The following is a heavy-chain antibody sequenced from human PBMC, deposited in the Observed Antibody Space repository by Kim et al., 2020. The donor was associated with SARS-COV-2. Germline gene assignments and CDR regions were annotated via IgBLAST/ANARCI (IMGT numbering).Heavy chain of an antibody. Sequence: GGSLRLSCAASGFTFSSYGMHWVRQAPGKGLEWVAVIWYDGSNKYYADSVKGRFTISRDNSKNTLYLQMNSLRAEDTAVYYCARGGGRGGYCSSTSCYPYYYYGMDVWGQGTTVTVSS. CDR1: GFTFSSYG. V-gene: IGHV3-33*01. CDR3: ARGGGRGGYCSSTSCYPYYYYGMDV. CDR2: IWYDGSNK. J-gene: IGHJ6*02. D-gene: IGHD2-2*01.